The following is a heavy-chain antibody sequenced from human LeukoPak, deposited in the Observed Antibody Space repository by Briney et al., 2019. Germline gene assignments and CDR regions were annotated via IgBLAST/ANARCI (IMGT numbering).Heavy chain of an antibody. V-gene: IGHV4-39*07. D-gene: IGHD5-18*01. CDR2: IYYTGTT. CDR3: ARDHGYANWFDP. CDR1: GGSIRSWNDY. Sequence: SSETLSLACTVSGGSIRSWNDYWGWIRQPPGKGLEYIGSIYYTGTTYYKSSLKSRVTISVDTSKNQFSLKLNSVTAADTAVYYCARDHGYANWFDPWGQGTLVTVSS. J-gene: IGHJ5*02.